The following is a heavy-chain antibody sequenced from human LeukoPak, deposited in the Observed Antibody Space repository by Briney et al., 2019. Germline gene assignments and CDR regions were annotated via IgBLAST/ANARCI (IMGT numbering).Heavy chain of an antibody. V-gene: IGHV3-7*01. D-gene: IGHD3-10*01. CDR2: MKQDGSEK. CDR1: GFTFSSYW. CDR3: ARAGITMVRGVISYY. J-gene: IGHJ4*02. Sequence: GGSLRLSCAASGFTFSSYWMSWVRQAPGKGLEWVANMKQDGSEKYYVDSVKGRFTISRDNAKNSLYLQMNSLRAEDTAVYYCARAGITMVRGVISYYWGQGTLVTVSS.